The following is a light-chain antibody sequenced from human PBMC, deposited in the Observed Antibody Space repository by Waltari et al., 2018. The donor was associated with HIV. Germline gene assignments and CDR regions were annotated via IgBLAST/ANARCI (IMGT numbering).Light chain of an antibody. CDR3: QQYNNWPQT. V-gene: IGKV3-15*01. Sequence: EIVMTQSPATLSVSPGERATLSCRASQSVRSNLAWYQQKPGQGPRLLIYGASSRATGIPARFSGSGSGTDFTLTISSLQSEDFAVYYCQQYNNWPQTFGQGTKLEIK. J-gene: IGKJ2*01. CDR2: GAS. CDR1: QSVRSN.